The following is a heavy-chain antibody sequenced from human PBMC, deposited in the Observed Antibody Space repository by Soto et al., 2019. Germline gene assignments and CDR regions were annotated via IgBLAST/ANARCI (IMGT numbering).Heavy chain of an antibody. CDR2: IIPIFGTA. CDR1: GGTFSSYA. Sequence: QVQLVQSGAEVKKPGSSVKVSCKASGGTFSSYAISWVRQAPGQGLEWMGGIIPIFGTANYAQKFQGRVTITADESTSTAYMELRSLRSEDTAVYYCASLSFPSPVYYYYGMDVWGQGTTVTVSS. J-gene: IGHJ6*02. CDR3: ASLSFPSPVYYYYGMDV. V-gene: IGHV1-69*01.